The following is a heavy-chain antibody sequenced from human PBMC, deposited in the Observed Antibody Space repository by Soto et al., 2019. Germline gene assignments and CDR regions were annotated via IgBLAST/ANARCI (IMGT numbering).Heavy chain of an antibody. CDR2: ISSSSSYI. J-gene: IGHJ4*02. CDR3: ARDLGRLLVGANGY. Sequence: EVQLVESGGGLVTPGGSLRLSCAASGFTFSSYSMNWVRQAPGKGLEWVSSISSSSSYIYYADSVKGRFTISRDNAKNSLYLQMNSLRAEDTAVYYCARDLGRLLVGANGYWGQGTLVTVSS. CDR1: GFTFSSYS. V-gene: IGHV3-21*01. D-gene: IGHD1-26*01.